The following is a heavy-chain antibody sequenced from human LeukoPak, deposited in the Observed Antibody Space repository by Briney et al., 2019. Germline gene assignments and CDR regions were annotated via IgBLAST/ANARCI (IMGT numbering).Heavy chain of an antibody. CDR1: GGTFSSYA. Sequence: SVKVSCKASGGTFSSYAISWVRQAPGQGLEWMGGIIPIFGTANYAQKFQGRVTITADESTSTAYMELSSLRSEDTAVYYCASRYYYDSSGYSPLSVYYYGMDAWGQGTTVTVSS. CDR3: ASRYYYDSSGYSPLSVYYYGMDA. J-gene: IGHJ6*02. D-gene: IGHD3-22*01. V-gene: IGHV1-69*13. CDR2: IIPIFGTA.